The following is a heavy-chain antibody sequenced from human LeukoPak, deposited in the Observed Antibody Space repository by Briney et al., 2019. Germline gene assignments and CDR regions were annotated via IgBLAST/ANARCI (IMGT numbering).Heavy chain of an antibody. V-gene: IGHV3-23*01. CDR3: AKDFEFKWQEPSDH. CDR2: ISGTGGNT. J-gene: IGHJ4*02. CDR1: GFSFSNYA. D-gene: IGHD3-9*01. Sequence: GGSLRLSCAVSGFSFSNYAMSWVRQFPGKGLEWVSGISGTGGNTYYADSVKGRFTISRDNSKNMLYLQMNTLTAEDTAIYFCAKDFEFKWQEPSDHWGQGTPVTVSS.